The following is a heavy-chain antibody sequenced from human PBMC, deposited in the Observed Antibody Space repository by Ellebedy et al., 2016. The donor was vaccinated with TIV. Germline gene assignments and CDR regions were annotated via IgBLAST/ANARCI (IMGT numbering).Heavy chain of an antibody. CDR3: AKGSVDLSSSWLHYYYGMDV. V-gene: IGHV3-23*01. Sequence: GGSLRLXXAASGFTFSSYAMSWVRQAPGKGLEWVSAISGSGGSTYYADSVKGRFTISRDNSKNTLYLQMNSLRAEDTAVYYCAKGSVDLSSSWLHYYYGMDVWGQGTTVTVSS. CDR2: ISGSGGST. D-gene: IGHD6-13*01. CDR1: GFTFSSYA. J-gene: IGHJ6*02.